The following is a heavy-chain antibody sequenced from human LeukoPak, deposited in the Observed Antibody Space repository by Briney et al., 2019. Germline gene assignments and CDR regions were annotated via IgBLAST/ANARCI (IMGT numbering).Heavy chain of an antibody. CDR1: GFTFSNFA. CDR2: ISGRGGGT. Sequence: GGSLRLSCAASGFTFSNFAMNWVRQAPGKGLEWVSGISGRGGGTYYADSVKGRFTISRDSSENTLYLQMKSLRVEDTAVYYCAKDRFGYSSGWFFDPWGQGTLVTVSS. CDR3: AKDRFGYSSGWFFDP. V-gene: IGHV3-23*01. J-gene: IGHJ5*02. D-gene: IGHD6-19*01.